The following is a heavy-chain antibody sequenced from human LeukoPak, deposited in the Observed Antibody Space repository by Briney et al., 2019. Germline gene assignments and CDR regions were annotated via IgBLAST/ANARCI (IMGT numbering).Heavy chain of an antibody. CDR2: IIPIFGTA. Sequence: ASVKVSCKTSGYTFISYGISWVRQAPGQGLEWMGGIIPIFGTANYAQKFQGRVTITADESTSTAYMELSSLRSEDTAVYYCARASYDFWSGYYSYYFDYWGQGTLVTVSS. J-gene: IGHJ4*02. CDR1: GYTFISYG. D-gene: IGHD3-3*01. V-gene: IGHV1-69*13. CDR3: ARASYDFWSGYYSYYFDY.